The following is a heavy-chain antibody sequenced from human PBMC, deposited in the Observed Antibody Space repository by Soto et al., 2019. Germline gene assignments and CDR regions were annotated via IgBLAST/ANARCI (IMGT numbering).Heavy chain of an antibody. CDR3: SVSYFYYGMDV. CDR2: ISGSAGST. CDR1: GFTFSSYA. Sequence: EVQLLESGGGLVQPGGALRLSCAASGFTFSSYAMSWVRQAPGKGLEWVSTISGSAGSTYYADSVKGRFTISRDNSKNTLYLQMSSLRADDTAVYYCSVSYFYYGMDVWGQGTTVTVSS. D-gene: IGHD6-19*01. J-gene: IGHJ6*02. V-gene: IGHV3-23*01.